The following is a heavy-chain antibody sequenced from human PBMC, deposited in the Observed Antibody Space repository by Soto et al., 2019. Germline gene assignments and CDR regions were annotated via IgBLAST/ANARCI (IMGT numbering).Heavy chain of an antibody. CDR2: IIPIFGTA. CDR3: ARGYYSSSYYYYGMDV. Sequence: SVKVSCKASGGTFSSYAISWVRQAPGQGLEWMGGIIPIFGTANYAQKFQGRVTITADESTSTAYMELSSLRSEDTAVYYCARGYYSSSYYYYGMDVWGQGTTVTVSS. V-gene: IGHV1-69*13. CDR1: GGTFSSYA. D-gene: IGHD1-1*01. J-gene: IGHJ6*02.